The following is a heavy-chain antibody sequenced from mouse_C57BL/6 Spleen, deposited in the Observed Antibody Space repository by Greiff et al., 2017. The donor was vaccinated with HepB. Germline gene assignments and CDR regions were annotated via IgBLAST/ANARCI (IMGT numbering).Heavy chain of an antibody. J-gene: IGHJ4*01. Sequence: VQLQQSGAELMKPGASVKLSCKATGYTFTGYWIEWVKQRPGHGLEWIGEILPGSGSTNYKEKFKGKATFTADTASNTAYMQLSSLTNEDSAIYYCARGHYGTWGYAMDYWGQGTSVTVSS. D-gene: IGHD1-1*01. CDR3: ARGHYGTWGYAMDY. CDR2: ILPGSGST. CDR1: GYTFTGYW. V-gene: IGHV1-9*01.